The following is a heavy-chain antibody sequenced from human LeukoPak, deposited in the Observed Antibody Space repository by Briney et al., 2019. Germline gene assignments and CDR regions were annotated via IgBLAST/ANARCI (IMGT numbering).Heavy chain of an antibody. CDR3: AKVAGYSSSHFGY. J-gene: IGHJ4*02. Sequence: PGGSLRLSCAASGFTFSSYAMSWVRQAPGKGLEWGSAISGSGGSTYYSDSVKGRLTISRDNSKNTLYLQMNSLRAEDTAVYYCAKVAGYSSSHFGYWGQGTLVTVSS. CDR2: ISGSGGST. CDR1: GFTFSSYA. V-gene: IGHV3-23*01. D-gene: IGHD6-13*01.